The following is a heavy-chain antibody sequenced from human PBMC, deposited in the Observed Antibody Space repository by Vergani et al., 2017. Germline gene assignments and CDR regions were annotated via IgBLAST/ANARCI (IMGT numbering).Heavy chain of an antibody. D-gene: IGHD2-2*01. Sequence: EVQLLESGGGLVQPGGSLRLSCAASGFTFSSYAMSWVRQAPGKGLEWVSAISGSGGSTYYADSVKGRFTISRDNSKNTLYLQMNSLRAEDTAVYYCAKDPKDFIGYCSSTSCLNWFDPWGQGTLVTVSS. CDR1: GFTFSSYA. V-gene: IGHV3-23*01. CDR2: ISGSGGST. J-gene: IGHJ5*02. CDR3: AKDPKDFIGYCSSTSCLNWFDP.